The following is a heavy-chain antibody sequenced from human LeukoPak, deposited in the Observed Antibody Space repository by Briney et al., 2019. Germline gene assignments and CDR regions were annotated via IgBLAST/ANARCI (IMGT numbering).Heavy chain of an antibody. D-gene: IGHD3-10*01. Sequence: ASVKVSCKASGYTFTSYGISWVRQAPGQGLEWMGWISAYNGNTNYAQKLQGRVTMTTDTSTSTAYMELRSLRSDDTAVYYCARELRITMVRGVIIKGRSFDYWGQEPWSPSPQ. J-gene: IGHJ4*01. CDR3: ARELRITMVRGVIIKGRSFDY. CDR2: ISAYNGNT. V-gene: IGHV1-18*01. CDR1: GYTFTSYG.